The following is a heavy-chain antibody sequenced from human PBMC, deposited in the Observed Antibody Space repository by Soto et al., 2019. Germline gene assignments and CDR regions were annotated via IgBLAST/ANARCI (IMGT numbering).Heavy chain of an antibody. V-gene: IGHV3-23*01. D-gene: IGHD3-10*01. CDR1: GFTFGTYA. Sequence: GGSLRLSCAASGFTFGTYAMTWVRQTPGKGLEWVSTIGAGGGFTYYADSVRGRFTISRDNSKNTLYLQMNSLRAEDTAVYYCAKAALRGTGGIGGYYYGMDVLGQGTTVTVSS. J-gene: IGHJ6*02. CDR3: AKAALRGTGGIGGYYYGMDV. CDR2: IGAGGGFT.